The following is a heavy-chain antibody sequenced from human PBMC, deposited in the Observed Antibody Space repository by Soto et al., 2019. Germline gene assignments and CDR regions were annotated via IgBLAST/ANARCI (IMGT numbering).Heavy chain of an antibody. CDR1: GGSFSGYQ. V-gene: IGHV4-34*01. J-gene: IGHJ6*03. Sequence: QVQLQQWGAGLLKPSGTLSLTCAVYGGSFSGYQWSWIRQTPGKGLEWIGEINDSGNINYNPSLKSRVTISLDTPKKQISLKLSSVTAADSAVYYCARGLILWFGELSRRGGYYYYMDVWGKGTTVTVSS. CDR3: ARGLILWFGELSRRGGYYYYMDV. D-gene: IGHD3-10*01. CDR2: INDSGNI.